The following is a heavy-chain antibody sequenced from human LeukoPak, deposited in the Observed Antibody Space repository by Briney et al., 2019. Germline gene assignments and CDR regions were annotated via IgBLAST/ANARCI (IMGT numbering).Heavy chain of an antibody. CDR2: IDYSGST. CDR3: AREDEFEDIVLMVYAKWFDP. Sequence: SETLSLTCTVSGGSISSYYWSWIRQPPGKGLEWIGYIDYSGSTNYNPSLKSRVTISVDTSKNQFSLKLSSVTAADTAVYYCAREDEFEDIVLMVYAKWFDPWGQGTLVTVSS. CDR1: GGSISSYY. V-gene: IGHV4-59*12. J-gene: IGHJ5*02. D-gene: IGHD2-8*01.